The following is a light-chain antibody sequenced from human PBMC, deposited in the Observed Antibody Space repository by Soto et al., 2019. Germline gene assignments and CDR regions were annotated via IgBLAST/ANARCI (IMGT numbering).Light chain of an antibody. CDR1: SSNLGSGFD. J-gene: IGLJ2*01. CDR3: QSYDSSLSGHVV. CDR2: YND. V-gene: IGLV1-40*01. Sequence: QSVLTQPPSVFGAPGQRVTISCTGSSSNLGSGFDVQWYQQLPGTAPKLLIYYNDNRPSGVPDRFSGSKSGTSASLAITGLQADDEADYYCQSYDSSLSGHVVFGGGTKLTVL.